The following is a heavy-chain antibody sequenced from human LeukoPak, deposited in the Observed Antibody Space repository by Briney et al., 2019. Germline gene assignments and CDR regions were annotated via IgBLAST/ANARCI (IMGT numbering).Heavy chain of an antibody. CDR2: IYYSGSS. Sequence: PSQTLSLTCTVSGGSISSGANSWTWIRQHPGKGLEWIGYIYYSGSSFYNPSLKSRVSISVDTSKNQFSLKLYSVTVADTAVYYCARDGFGTNWFDPWGQGTLVTVSS. D-gene: IGHD3-10*01. CDR3: ARDGFGTNWFDP. J-gene: IGHJ5*02. V-gene: IGHV4-31*03. CDR1: GGSISSGANS.